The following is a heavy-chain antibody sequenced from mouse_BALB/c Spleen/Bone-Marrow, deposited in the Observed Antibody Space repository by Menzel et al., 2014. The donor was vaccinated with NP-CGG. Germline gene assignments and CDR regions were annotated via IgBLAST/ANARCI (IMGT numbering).Heavy chain of an antibody. J-gene: IGHJ3*01. CDR3: ARWGITTGFAY. D-gene: IGHD2-4*01. V-gene: IGHV14-3*02. CDR2: IDPANGNA. CDR1: GFNIKDAY. Sequence: EVQLQQSGAELVKPGASVKLSCTASGFNIKDAYMHWVKQRPEQGLEWIGRIDPANGNAKYDPKFQGKATITADTSSNTAYLQLSSLTSEDTAVYYCARWGITTGFAYWGQGTLVTVSA.